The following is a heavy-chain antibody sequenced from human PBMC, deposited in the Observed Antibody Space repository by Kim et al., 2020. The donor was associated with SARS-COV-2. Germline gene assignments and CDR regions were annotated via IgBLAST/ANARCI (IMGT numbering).Heavy chain of an antibody. CDR1: GGSISSGSYY. V-gene: IGHV4-61*02. D-gene: IGHD3-3*01. CDR2: IYTSGST. CDR3: ARGSGGYGITIFGVVTGTWFDP. J-gene: IGHJ5*02. Sequence: SETLSLTCTVSGGSISSGSYYWSWIRQPAGKGLEWIGRIYTSGSTNYNPSLKSRVTISVDTSKNQFSLKLSSVTAADTAVYYCARGSGGYGITIFGVVTGTWFDPWGQGTLVTVSS.